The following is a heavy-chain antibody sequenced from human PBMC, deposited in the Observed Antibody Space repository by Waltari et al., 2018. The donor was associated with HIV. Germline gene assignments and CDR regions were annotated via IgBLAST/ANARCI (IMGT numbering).Heavy chain of an antibody. Sequence: EIQLLESGGGLVQPGGSLILSCAASGFIFDNHGMSWVRQAPGKGLEWGSAIGGIGATIYYADSVKGRFTVSRDNSKNTLYLQMHSLRVEDTAVYYCTKLTDSATTDWGQGTPVTVSS. D-gene: IGHD1-26*01. V-gene: IGHV3-23*01. CDR1: GFIFDNHG. CDR3: TKLTDSATTD. J-gene: IGHJ4*02. CDR2: IGGIGATI.